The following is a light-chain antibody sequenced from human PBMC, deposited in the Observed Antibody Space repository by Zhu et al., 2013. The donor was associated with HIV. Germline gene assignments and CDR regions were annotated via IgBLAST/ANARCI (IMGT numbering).Light chain of an antibody. V-gene: IGKV3-20*01. CDR2: GAS. CDR1: QSMKRNY. Sequence: EIVLTQSPGTLSLSPGERATLSCRASQSMKRNYLTWYQQKPGQAPRLLIYGASNRATGIPNRFTGSGSGTDFTLTISRLEPEDSAVYYCQQSAYSPFHTFGGGTKIEI. J-gene: IGKJ4*01. CDR3: QQSAYSPFHT.